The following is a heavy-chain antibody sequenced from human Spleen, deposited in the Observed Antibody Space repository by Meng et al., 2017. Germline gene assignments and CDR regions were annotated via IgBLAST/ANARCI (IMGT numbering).Heavy chain of an antibody. CDR2: IHYRGGT. V-gene: IGHV4-59*01. J-gene: IGHJ4*02. D-gene: IGHD6-13*01. Sequence: SETLSLTCTVSGDSIGTYYWNWIRQPPGKGLEWIGNIHYRGGTKHNPSLESRVTISVDTSKKQFSLKVTSVTAADTAVYYCARDPSSTGAFDYWGQGTLVTVSS. CDR1: GDSIGTYY. CDR3: ARDPSSTGAFDY.